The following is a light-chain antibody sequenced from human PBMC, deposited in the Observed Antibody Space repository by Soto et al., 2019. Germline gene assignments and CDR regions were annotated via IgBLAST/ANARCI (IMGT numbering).Light chain of an antibody. CDR3: SSYTSSSTGV. J-gene: IGLJ2*01. CDR2: DVS. CDR1: SSDVGGYNY. V-gene: IGLV2-14*01. Sequence: QSALTQPASMSGSPGQSITISCTGTSSDVGGYNYVSWYQQHPGKAPKLMIYDVSNRPLGVSNRFSGSKSGNTASLTISGLQAEDEADYYCSSYTSSSTGVFGGGTKLTVL.